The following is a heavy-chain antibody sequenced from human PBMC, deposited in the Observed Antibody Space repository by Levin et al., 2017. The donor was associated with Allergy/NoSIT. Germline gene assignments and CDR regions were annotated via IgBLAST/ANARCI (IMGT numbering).Heavy chain of an antibody. V-gene: IGHV3-23*01. D-gene: IGHD2-8*02. CDR2: ISGSGGTT. CDR3: AKDPRYSTGRGWFDP. J-gene: IGHJ5*02. Sequence: GESLKISCAGSGFSFSSYAMSWVRQAPGKGLEWVSVISGSGGTTYYADSVKGRFTISRDNSKNTLYLQMNSLRAEDTAVYYCAKDPRYSTGRGWFDPWGQGTLVTVSS. CDR1: GFSFSSYA.